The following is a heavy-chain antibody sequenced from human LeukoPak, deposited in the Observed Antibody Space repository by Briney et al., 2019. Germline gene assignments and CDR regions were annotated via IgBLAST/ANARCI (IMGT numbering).Heavy chain of an antibody. CDR1: GFTFSSYW. D-gene: IGHD3-10*01. J-gene: IGHJ4*02. CDR3: ARVPDMVRGVIIAYYFDY. CDR2: IKQDGSEK. Sequence: GGSLRLSCAASGFTFSSYWMSWVRQAPGKGLEWVANIKQDGSEKYYVDSVKGRFTISRDNSKNTLYLQMNSLRAEDTAVYYCARVPDMVRGVIIAYYFDYWGQGTLVTVSS. V-gene: IGHV3-7*03.